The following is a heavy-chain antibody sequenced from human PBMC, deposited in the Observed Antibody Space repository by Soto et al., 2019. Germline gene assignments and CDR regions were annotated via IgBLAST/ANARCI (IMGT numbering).Heavy chain of an antibody. CDR2: MYNTGST. CDR3: ARDLWGYCGADCYPLDV. V-gene: IGHV4-59*01. CDR1: SVSISRYY. J-gene: IGHJ6*02. D-gene: IGHD2-21*02. Sequence: SETLSLTCTVPSVSISRYYWSWIQQPPGKGLEWIGYMYNTGSTIYNPSLKSRVTISVDTSKNQFSLKLNSVTAADTAVYYCARDLWGYCGADCYPLDVWGQGTTVTVS.